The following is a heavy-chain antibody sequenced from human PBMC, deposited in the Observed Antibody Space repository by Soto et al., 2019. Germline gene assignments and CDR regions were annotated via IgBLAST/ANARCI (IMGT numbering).Heavy chain of an antibody. D-gene: IGHD6-19*01. CDR1: GGTFSSYA. Sequence: QVQLVQSGAEVKKPGSSVKVSCKSSGGTFSSYAINWVRQAPGQGLEWMGGIIPLFGVPNYAQKFQGRVTITAGDSTTTAYMELSSLRAEDTAVYYCARAYSSGWSGDLDYWDQGILVTVSS. J-gene: IGHJ4*02. V-gene: IGHV1-69*12. CDR3: ARAYSSGWSGDLDY. CDR2: IIPLFGVP.